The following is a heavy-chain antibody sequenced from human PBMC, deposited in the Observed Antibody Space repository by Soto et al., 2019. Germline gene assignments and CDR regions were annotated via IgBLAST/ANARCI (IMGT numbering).Heavy chain of an antibody. V-gene: IGHV1-18*01. CDR3: ATWGIAVAGRSFDY. J-gene: IGHJ4*02. CDR2: ISVNNGNI. CDR1: GYTFTIFG. D-gene: IGHD6-19*01. Sequence: QVQLVQSGGEVKKPGASVKVSCKASGYTFTIFGITWVRQAPGQGLEWMGWISVNNGNINSAQKVQDRVTMTIDTSSSTAYMELRSLRSDDTAVYYCATWGIAVAGRSFDYWGQGTLVTVSS.